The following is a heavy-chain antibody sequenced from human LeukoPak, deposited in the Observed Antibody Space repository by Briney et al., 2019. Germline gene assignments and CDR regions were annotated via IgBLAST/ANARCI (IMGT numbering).Heavy chain of an antibody. J-gene: IGHJ4*02. CDR1: GFTVSSNF. Sequence: GGSLRLSCAASGFTVSSNFMSWVRQAPGKGLEWVSVIYSGGSTYYADSVKSRFTISRDNSKNTLYLQMNSLRAEDTAVYYCARDSLGFGELSHFDYWGQGTLVTVSS. V-gene: IGHV3-66*01. CDR2: IYSGGST. D-gene: IGHD3-10*01. CDR3: ARDSLGFGELSHFDY.